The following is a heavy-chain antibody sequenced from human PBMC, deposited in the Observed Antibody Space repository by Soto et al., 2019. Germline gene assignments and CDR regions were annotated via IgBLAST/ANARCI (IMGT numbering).Heavy chain of an antibody. J-gene: IGHJ5*02. CDR2: ISYEGSNK. CDR3: AKSSGISPSCPLGFDP. CDR1: GFTFSSYG. Sequence: LRLSCAASGFTFSSYGMQWVPQAPGTGLEWVAVISYEGSNKYYVDSVKGRFTISRDNSTNTLYRQLNSRKAEDTAVSYCAKSSGISPSCPLGFDPWGQGTLVTVSS. D-gene: IGHD2-8*02. V-gene: IGHV3-30*18.